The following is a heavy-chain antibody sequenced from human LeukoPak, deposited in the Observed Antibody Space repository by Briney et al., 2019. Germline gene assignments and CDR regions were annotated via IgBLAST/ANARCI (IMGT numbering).Heavy chain of an antibody. CDR2: ISGSGGST. J-gene: IGHJ4*02. V-gene: IGHV3-23*01. CDR3: AKFYSSSWYFLY. CDR1: GFTFSSYA. D-gene: IGHD6-13*01. Sequence: GSLRLSCAASGFTFSSYAMSWVRQAPGKGLEWVSAISGSGGSTYYADSVKGRFTISRDNSKNTLYLQMNSLRAEDTAVYYCAKFYSSSWYFLYWGQGTLVTVSS.